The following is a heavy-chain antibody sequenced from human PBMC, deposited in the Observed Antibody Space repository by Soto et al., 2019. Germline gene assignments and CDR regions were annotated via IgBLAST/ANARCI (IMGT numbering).Heavy chain of an antibody. V-gene: IGHV6-1*01. Sequence: SQTLSLTCVISGDSVSSNSAAWNWIRQSPSRGLEWLGRTYYRSKWYNDYAVSVKSRITINPDTSKNQFSLQLNSVTPEDTAVYYCAKGRIADLRSYYYGMDVWGQGTTVTVT. D-gene: IGHD6-13*01. J-gene: IGHJ6*02. CDR2: TYYRSKWYN. CDR1: GDSVSSNSAA. CDR3: AKGRIADLRSYYYGMDV.